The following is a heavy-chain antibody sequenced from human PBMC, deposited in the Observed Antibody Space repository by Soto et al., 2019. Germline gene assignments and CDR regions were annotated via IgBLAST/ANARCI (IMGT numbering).Heavy chain of an antibody. CDR1: GGSINSGSYN. V-gene: IGHV4-39*01. J-gene: IGHJ4*02. Sequence: SETLSLTCTVAGGSINSGSYNWGWVRQPPGKGLEWIGSFYYSGSTHYNPSLKSRVTISVDTSKNQFSLQLSSVTAADTAVYYCARGLGLYYFDYWGQGTLVTSPQ. CDR3: ARGLGLYYFDY. D-gene: IGHD1-26*01. CDR2: FYYSGST.